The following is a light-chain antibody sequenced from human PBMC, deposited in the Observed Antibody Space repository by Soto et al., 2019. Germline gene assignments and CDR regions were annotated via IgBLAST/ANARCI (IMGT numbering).Light chain of an antibody. CDR3: QQYDYWPRT. CDR2: GVS. V-gene: IGKV3-15*01. J-gene: IGKJ1*01. Sequence: EIVLTQSPATVSLSPGERATRSCRASQSVSSNKLAWYQQKPGQAPRLLLFGVSNRATGIPARFSGSGSGTDFSLTISSLQSEDFAVYYCQQYDYWPRTFGQGTKVDIK. CDR1: QSVSSN.